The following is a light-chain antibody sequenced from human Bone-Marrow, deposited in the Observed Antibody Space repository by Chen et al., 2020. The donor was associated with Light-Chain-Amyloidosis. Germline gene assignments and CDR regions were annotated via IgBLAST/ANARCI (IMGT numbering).Light chain of an antibody. Sequence: QSALTQPASVSGSPGQSLTLSCTGTSSDVGGFNYVSWYQHHPGKAPKLMIYDVSNRPSGVSNRFSGSKSGNTASLTISGLQAEDEADYYCSSYTSSSTRVFGGGTKLTVL. CDR1: SSDVGGFNY. V-gene: IGLV2-14*03. CDR3: SSYTSSSTRV. J-gene: IGLJ2*01. CDR2: DVS.